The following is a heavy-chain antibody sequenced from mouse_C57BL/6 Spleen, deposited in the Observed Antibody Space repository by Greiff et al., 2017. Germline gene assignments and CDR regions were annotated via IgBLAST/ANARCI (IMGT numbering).Heavy chain of an antibody. CDR1: GYAFSSSW. J-gene: IGHJ2*01. D-gene: IGHD2-1*01. V-gene: IGHV1-82*01. CDR3: ASKGTYGNYFDY. CDR2: IYPGDGDT. Sequence: QVQLQQSGPELVKPGASVKISCKASGYAFSSSWMNWVKQRPGKGLEWIGRIYPGDGDTNYNGKFKGKATLTADKASSTAYMQLSSLTSEDSAVDFCASKGTYGNYFDYWGQGTTLTVSS.